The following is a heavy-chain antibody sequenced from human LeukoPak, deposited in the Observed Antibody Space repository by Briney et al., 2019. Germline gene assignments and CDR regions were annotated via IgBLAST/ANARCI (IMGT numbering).Heavy chain of an antibody. V-gene: IGHV4-39*07. CDR2: IYYSGST. Sequence: SETLSLTCTVYGGSISSSSYYWGWIRQPPGKGLEWIGSIYYSGSTYYNPSLKSRVTISVDTSKNQFSLKLSSVTAADTAVYYCARVDIVATTLDYWGQGTLVTVSS. CDR1: GGSISSSSYY. CDR3: ARVDIVATTLDY. D-gene: IGHD5-12*01. J-gene: IGHJ4*02.